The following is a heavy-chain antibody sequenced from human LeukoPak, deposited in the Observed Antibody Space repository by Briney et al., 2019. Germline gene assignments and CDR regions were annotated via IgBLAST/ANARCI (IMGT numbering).Heavy chain of an antibody. D-gene: IGHD6-6*01. V-gene: IGHV4-61*02. CDR3: ARASGIAARSGPYYYYYMDV. CDR2: IYTSGST. J-gene: IGHJ6*03. CDR1: GGSISSGSYY. Sequence: PSQTLSLTCTVPGGSISSGSYYWSWIRQPAGKGLEWIGRIYTSGSTNYNPSLKSRVTISVDTSKNQFSLKLSSVTAADTAVYYCARASGIAARSGPYYYYYMDVWGKGTTVTVSS.